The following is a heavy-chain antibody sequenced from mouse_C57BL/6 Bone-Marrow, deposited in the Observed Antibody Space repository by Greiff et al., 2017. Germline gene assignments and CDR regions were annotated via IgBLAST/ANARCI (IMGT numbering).Heavy chain of an antibody. CDR3: ARGLAGPWYFDV. D-gene: IGHD4-1*01. Sequence: QVQLQQPGTELVKPGASVTLSCKATGYTFTSYWMHWVKQRPGQGLEWIGNINPSNGGTNYNEKFRSKATLTVDKSSSTAYMQLSSLTSEDSAVYYCARGLAGPWYFDVWGTGTTVTVSS. V-gene: IGHV1-53*01. CDR1: GYTFTSYW. CDR2: INPSNGGT. J-gene: IGHJ1*03.